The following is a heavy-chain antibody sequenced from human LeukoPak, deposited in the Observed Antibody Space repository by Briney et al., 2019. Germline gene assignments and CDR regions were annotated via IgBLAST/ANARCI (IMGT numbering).Heavy chain of an antibody. CDR2: ISYDGNNK. CDR3: ARGEVVSVAGSPDF. V-gene: IGHV3-30*03. D-gene: IGHD6-19*01. CDR1: GFTFSPDD. J-gene: IGHJ4*02. Sequence: PGGSLRLSCAASGFTFSPDDMHWVRQAPGKGLEWVAVISYDGNNKYHADSVKGRFTISRDNSKNTLSLQMNSLRPEDTAVYYCARGEVVSVAGSPDFWGQGTLVTVSS.